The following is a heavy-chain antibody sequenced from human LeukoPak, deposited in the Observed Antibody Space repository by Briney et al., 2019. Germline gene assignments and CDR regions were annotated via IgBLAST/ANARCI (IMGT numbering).Heavy chain of an antibody. D-gene: IGHD1-1*01. Sequence: GGSLRLSCAASGFTFSSYTMNWVRQAPGKGLEWVSFISTSSSYIYYADSVKGRFTISRDNAKNSLFLQMNSLRAEDTAVYYCARGPGGAFDFWGHGAMVTVSS. CDR3: ARGPGGAFDF. V-gene: IGHV3-21*01. J-gene: IGHJ3*01. CDR1: GFTFSSYT. CDR2: ISTSSSYI.